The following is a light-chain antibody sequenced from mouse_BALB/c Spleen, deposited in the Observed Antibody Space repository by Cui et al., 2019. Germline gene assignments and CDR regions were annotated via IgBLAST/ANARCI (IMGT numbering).Light chain of an antibody. CDR1: SSVSY. J-gene: IGKJ1*01. CDR3: QQWSSNPPT. CDR2: DTS. Sequence: QIVLTQSPAIMSASPGEKVTMTCSASSSVSYMHWYQQKSGTSPKRWIYDTSKLACGVPARFSGSGSGTSYSLTISSMEAEDAATYYCQQWSSNPPTFGGGTKLEIK. V-gene: IGKV4-59*01.